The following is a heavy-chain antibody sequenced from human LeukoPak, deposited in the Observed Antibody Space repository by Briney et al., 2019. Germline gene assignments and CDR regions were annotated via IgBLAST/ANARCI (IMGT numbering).Heavy chain of an antibody. CDR3: AKDRSAAAGYSSDY. J-gene: IGHJ4*02. V-gene: IGHV3-23*01. CDR1: GFTFSSNY. Sequence: GGSLRLSCAASGFTFSSNYMSWVRQAPGKGLEWVSGISASGGSTFYADSVKGRFTISRDNSKNTLYLQMNSLRVEDTALYYCAKDRSAAAGYSSDYWGQGTLVTVSS. CDR2: ISASGGST. D-gene: IGHD6-13*01.